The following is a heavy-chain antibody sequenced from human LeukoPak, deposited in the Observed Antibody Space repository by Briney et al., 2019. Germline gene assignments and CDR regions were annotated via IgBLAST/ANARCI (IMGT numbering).Heavy chain of an antibody. J-gene: IGHJ5*02. V-gene: IGHV4-61*08. CDR2: INNGGTT. D-gene: IGHD4-17*01. CDR3: ARRMDGDYGHWFDP. Sequence: SETLSLTCTVSGDSVSSADSYWSCIRQSPGKGLEWIGYINNGGTTNYNPSRKSRVTISVDTSKNQFSLRLTSVTAADTAVYSCARRMDGDYGHWFDPWGQGTLVTVSS. CDR1: GDSVSSADSY.